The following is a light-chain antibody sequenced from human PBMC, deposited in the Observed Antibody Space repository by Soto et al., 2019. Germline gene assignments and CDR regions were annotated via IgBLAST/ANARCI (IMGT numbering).Light chain of an antibody. J-gene: IGLJ1*01. CDR1: SSNIGSNS. Sequence: QSALTHPPSASGTPGQWVAISCSGSSSNIGSNSLSWYQQFPGTAPKLLIYDNYQRPSGVSDRFSGSQSGTSGYLAISGLQSGDEADYYCAAWDDSLNGYVFGTGTKVTV. V-gene: IGLV1-44*01. CDR3: AAWDDSLNGYV. CDR2: DNY.